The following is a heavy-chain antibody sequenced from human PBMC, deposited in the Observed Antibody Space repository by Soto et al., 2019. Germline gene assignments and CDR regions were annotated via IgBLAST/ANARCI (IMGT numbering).Heavy chain of an antibody. V-gene: IGHV3-30*03. CDR1: GCTFSSYG. Sequence: GGSLRLSCAASGCTFSSYGMHWLRQAPGKGLEWVAVISYDGSNKYYADSVKGRFTISRDNAKNSLYLQMNSLRAEDTALYYCARLRGSSGWYGIFDYWGQGALVTVSS. CDR2: ISYDGSNK. D-gene: IGHD6-19*01. CDR3: ARLRGSSGWYGIFDY. J-gene: IGHJ4*02.